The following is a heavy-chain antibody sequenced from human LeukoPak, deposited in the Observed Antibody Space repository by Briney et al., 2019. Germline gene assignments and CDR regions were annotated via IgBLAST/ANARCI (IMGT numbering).Heavy chain of an antibody. CDR1: GYTLTGYY. J-gene: IGHJ3*02. Sequence: GASVKVSCKASGYTLTGYYMHWVRQAPGQGLEWMGWINPNSGGTNYAQKFQGRATMTRDTSISTAYMELSRLRSDDTAVYYCASCIAVAGTDDAFDIWGQGTMVTVSS. CDR2: INPNSGGT. V-gene: IGHV1-2*02. D-gene: IGHD6-19*01. CDR3: ASCIAVAGTDDAFDI.